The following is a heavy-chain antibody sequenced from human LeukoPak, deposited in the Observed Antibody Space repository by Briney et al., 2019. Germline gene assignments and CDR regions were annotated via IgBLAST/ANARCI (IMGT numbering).Heavy chain of an antibody. CDR3: TPTPSGNYYLRVAS. CDR1: GFIFGDYA. V-gene: IGHV3-23*01. CDR2: ISGTGDNA. D-gene: IGHD3-10*01. Sequence: GSLRLSCATSGFIFGDYAMTWVRQAPGKGLEWVSGISGTGDNAYYADSVKGRFIISRDNSKNTLSLQMNSLRVEDTAVYYCTPTPSGNYYLRVASWGQGTLVTVSS. J-gene: IGHJ5*01.